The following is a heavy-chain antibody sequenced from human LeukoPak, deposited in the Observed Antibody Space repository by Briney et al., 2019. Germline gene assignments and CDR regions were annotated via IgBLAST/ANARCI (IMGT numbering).Heavy chain of an antibody. V-gene: IGHV1-18*01. CDR3: AILEYSGSYYVSY. J-gene: IGHJ4*02. D-gene: IGHD1-26*01. CDR2: ISVYNGYT. CDR1: GYTFTSYG. Sequence: ASVKVSCKASGYTFTSYGISWVRQAPGQGLEWMGWISVYNGYTNYAQKLQGRVTMTTDTSTSTAYMELRSLRSDDTAVYYCAILEYSGSYYVSYWGQGTLVTVSS.